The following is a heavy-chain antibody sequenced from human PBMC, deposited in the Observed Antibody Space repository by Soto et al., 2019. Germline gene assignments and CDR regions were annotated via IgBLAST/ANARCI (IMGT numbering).Heavy chain of an antibody. V-gene: IGHV3-23*01. CDR3: VRWNGFGDF. D-gene: IGHD1-1*01. Sequence: EVRLLESGGGLVQPGGSLRLSCVVSGFTFPNHGVTWVRQVPGKGLEWVCGFSGGSGTTHYADRVRGRFTISRDDPRQTVYLQMNSLGADETAVYYCVRWNGFGDFWGQGTLVTVSS. J-gene: IGHJ4*02. CDR1: GFTFPNHG. CDR2: FSGGSGTT.